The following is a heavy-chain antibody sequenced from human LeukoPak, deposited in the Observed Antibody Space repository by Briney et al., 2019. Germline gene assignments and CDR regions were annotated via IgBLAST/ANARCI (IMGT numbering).Heavy chain of an antibody. Sequence: PGGSLRLSCAASIFTFGSFDMHWVRQAPGKGLEWVTFIRFDGSNKYYADSVKGRFTISRDNSKNTLYLQMSSLRPEDTAVYDCARQIGVSIDYWGQGTLVTVSS. D-gene: IGHD5/OR15-5a*01. CDR3: ARQIGVSIDY. CDR1: IFTFGSFD. CDR2: IRFDGSNK. V-gene: IGHV3-30*02. J-gene: IGHJ4*02.